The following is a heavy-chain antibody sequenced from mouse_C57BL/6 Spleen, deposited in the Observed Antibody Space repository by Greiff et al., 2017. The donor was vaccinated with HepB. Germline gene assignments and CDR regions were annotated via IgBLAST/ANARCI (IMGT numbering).Heavy chain of an antibody. CDR3: ARIRITTVVGGD. CDR2: IYPGSGST. V-gene: IGHV1-55*01. Sequence: QVQLQQPGAELVKPGASVKMSCKASGYTFTSYWITWVKQRPGQGLEWIGDIYPGSGSTNYNEKFKSKATLTVDTSSSTAYMQLSSLTSEDSAVYYCARIRITTVVGGDWGQGTTLTVSS. J-gene: IGHJ2*01. D-gene: IGHD1-1*01. CDR1: GYTFTSYW.